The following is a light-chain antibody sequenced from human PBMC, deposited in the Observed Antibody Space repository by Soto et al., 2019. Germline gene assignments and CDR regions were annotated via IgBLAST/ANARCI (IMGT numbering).Light chain of an antibody. J-gene: IGKJ1*01. Sequence: DIQMTQSPSTLSSSVGDRLTITCRASQSISSWSAWYQQKPGKAPKLLIYDASSLESGVPSRFSGSGSGTEFTLTISSLQPDDFATYYCQQYNSDSWTFGQGSKVDI. V-gene: IGKV1-5*01. CDR3: QQYNSDSWT. CDR2: DAS. CDR1: QSISSW.